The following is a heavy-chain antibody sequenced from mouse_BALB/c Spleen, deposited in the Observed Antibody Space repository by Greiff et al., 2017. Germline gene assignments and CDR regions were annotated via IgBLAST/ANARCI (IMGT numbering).Heavy chain of an antibody. V-gene: IGHV1-69*02. Sequence: QVQLQQPGAELVKPGASVKLSCKASGYTFTSYWMHWVKQRPGQGLEWIGEIDPSDSYTNYHQKFKGKATLTVDKSSSTAYMQLSSLTSEDSAVYYCARGGGDGYYYAMDYWGQGTSVTVSS. CDR3: ARGGGDGYYYAMDY. CDR2: IDPSDSYT. CDR1: GYTFTSYW. D-gene: IGHD2-3*01. J-gene: IGHJ4*01.